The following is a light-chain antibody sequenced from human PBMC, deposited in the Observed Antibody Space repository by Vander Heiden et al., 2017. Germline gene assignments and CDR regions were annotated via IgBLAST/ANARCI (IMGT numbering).Light chain of an antibody. Sequence: EIVMTQSPATLPVSPGERATLSCRASQSVSSNLAWYQQKPGQPPRLLIYGESTRTAGIPARFSGSGSGTEFTLTISSLQSEDFAVYYCQQYNNWPPWTFGQGTKVEIK. V-gene: IGKV3-15*01. CDR3: QQYNNWPPWT. CDR2: GES. J-gene: IGKJ1*01. CDR1: QSVSSN.